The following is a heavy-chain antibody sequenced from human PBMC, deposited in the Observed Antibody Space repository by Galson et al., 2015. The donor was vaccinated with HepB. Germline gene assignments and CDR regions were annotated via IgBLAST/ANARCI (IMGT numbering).Heavy chain of an antibody. CDR3: ARGKLRMAPFIVVPAAPYYYGMDV. V-gene: IGHV4-59*01. Sequence: ETLSLTCTVSGGSISSYYWSWIRQPPGKGLEWIGYIYYSGSTNYNPSLKSRVTISVDTSKNQFSLKLSSVTAADTAVHYCARGKLRMAPFIVVPAAPYYYGMDVWGQGTTVTVSS. CDR2: IYYSGST. D-gene: IGHD2-2*01. J-gene: IGHJ6*02. CDR1: GGSISSYY.